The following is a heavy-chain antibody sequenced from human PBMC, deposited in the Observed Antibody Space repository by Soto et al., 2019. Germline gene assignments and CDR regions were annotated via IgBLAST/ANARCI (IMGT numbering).Heavy chain of an antibody. V-gene: IGHV1-18*01. CDR2: ISAYNGNT. D-gene: IGHD5-12*01. CDR1: GYTFSSYG. CDR3: ARVPSGYVGYNWFDP. Sequence: QVQLVQSGAEVKKPGASVKVSCKASGYTFSSYGIGWVRQALGQGLGGMGWISAYNGNTNYAQKLQGRFTMTTDTSTSTAYMELRSLRSDDTAVYYCARVPSGYVGYNWFDPWGQGTLVTVSS. J-gene: IGHJ5*02.